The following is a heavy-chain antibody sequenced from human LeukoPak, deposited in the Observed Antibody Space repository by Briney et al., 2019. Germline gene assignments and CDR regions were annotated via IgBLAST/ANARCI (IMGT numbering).Heavy chain of an antibody. V-gene: IGHV4-4*09. D-gene: IGHD6-13*01. CDR1: GGSISSYY. CDR2: IYTSGST. Sequence: KPSETLSLTCTVSGGSISSYYWSWIRQPPGKGLEWIGYIYTSGSTNYNPSLKSRVTISVDTSKNQFSLKLSSVTAADTAVYYCARLEQQLEHVWFDPWGQGTLVTVSS. J-gene: IGHJ5*02. CDR3: ARLEQQLEHVWFDP.